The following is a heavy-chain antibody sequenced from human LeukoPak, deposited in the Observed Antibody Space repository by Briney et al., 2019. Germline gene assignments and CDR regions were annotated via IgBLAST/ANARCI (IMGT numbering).Heavy chain of an antibody. Sequence: KPGGSLRLSCAASGFTFSSYSMNRVRQAPGKGLEWVSSISSSSSYIYYADSVKGRFTISRDNAKNSLYLQMNSLRAEDTAVYYCARILSTGYSSSWYGEPFDYWGQGTLVTVSS. V-gene: IGHV3-21*01. D-gene: IGHD6-13*01. J-gene: IGHJ4*02. CDR3: ARILSTGYSSSWYGEPFDY. CDR2: ISSSSSYI. CDR1: GFTFSSYS.